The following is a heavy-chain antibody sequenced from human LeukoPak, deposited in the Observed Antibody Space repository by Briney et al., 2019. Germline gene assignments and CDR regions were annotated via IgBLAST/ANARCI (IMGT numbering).Heavy chain of an antibody. D-gene: IGHD6-6*01. J-gene: IGHJ4*02. Sequence: ETLSPPCPFSGGSISSFYWKWVRQSPGEGLGGIGHIYYSGSTNYNPSLMGRVTILVDTSKNQFSLRLTSVTAADTAVYYCARQISSASVAFDYWGQGALVTVSS. CDR2: IYYSGST. V-gene: IGHV4-59*01. CDR3: ARQISSASVAFDY. CDR1: GGSISSFY.